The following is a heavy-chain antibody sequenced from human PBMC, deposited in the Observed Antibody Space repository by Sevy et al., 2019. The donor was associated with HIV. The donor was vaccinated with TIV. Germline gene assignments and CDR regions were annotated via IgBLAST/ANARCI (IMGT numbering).Heavy chain of an antibody. D-gene: IGHD6-13*01. CDR2: LKQDGSVK. V-gene: IGHV3-7*01. CDR1: GFSLNSYW. CDR3: VRAIAADGSF. J-gene: IGHJ4*02. Sequence: GGSLRLSCAASGFSLNSYWMSWVRLAPGKGLEWVANLKQDGSVKYYVDSVKGRFTISRDNARNLLYLQMNSLRAEDTALYYCVRAIAADGSFWGQGTLVTVSS.